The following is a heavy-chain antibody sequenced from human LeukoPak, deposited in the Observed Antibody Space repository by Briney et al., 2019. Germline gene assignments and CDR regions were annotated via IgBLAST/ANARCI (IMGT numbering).Heavy chain of an antibody. V-gene: IGHV3-48*02. D-gene: IGHD5-12*01. J-gene: IGHJ4*02. CDR1: GFTFSYYS. CDR2: INSISGEI. CDR3: ARDHGYAFDY. Sequence: GGSPRLSCAASGFTFSYYSMNWVRRAPGKGLEWVSYINSISGEIWYADSVKGRFTISRDDAKNSLYLQMNSLRDEDTAVYYCARDHGYAFDYWGQGTLVTVSS.